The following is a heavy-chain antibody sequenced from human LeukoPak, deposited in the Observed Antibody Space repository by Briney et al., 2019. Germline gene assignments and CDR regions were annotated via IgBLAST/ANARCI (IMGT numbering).Heavy chain of an antibody. CDR2: ISSSSSYI. CDR3: ARDRVLGCSGGSCYGLVSSENFDY. J-gene: IGHJ4*02. V-gene: IGHV3-21*01. CDR1: GFTFSSYS. Sequence: GGSLRLSCAASGFTFSSYSMNWVRQAPGKGLEWVSSISSSSSYIYYADSVKGRFTISRDNAKNSLYLQMNSLRAEDTAVYYCARDRVLGCSGGSCYGLVSSENFDYWGQGTLVTVPS. D-gene: IGHD2-15*01.